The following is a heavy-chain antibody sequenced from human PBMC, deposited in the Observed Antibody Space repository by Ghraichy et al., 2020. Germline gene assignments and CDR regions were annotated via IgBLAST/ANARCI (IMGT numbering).Heavy chain of an antibody. CDR3: ARYYDFWSGYYGKNSTAEYYYYYGMDV. J-gene: IGHJ6*02. Sequence: SVKVSCKASGGTFSSYAISWVRQAPGQGLEWMGRIIPILGIANYAQKFQGRVTITADKSTSTAYMELSSLRSEDTAVYYCARYYDFWSGYYGKNSTAEYYYYYGMDVWGQGTTVTVSS. CDR1: GGTFSSYA. CDR2: IIPILGIA. D-gene: IGHD3-3*01. V-gene: IGHV1-69*04.